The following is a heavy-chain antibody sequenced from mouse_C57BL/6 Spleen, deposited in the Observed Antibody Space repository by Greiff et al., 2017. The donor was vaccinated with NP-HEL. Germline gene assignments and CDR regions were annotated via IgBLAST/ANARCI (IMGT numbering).Heavy chain of an antibody. Sequence: QVQLQQSGAELARPGASVKLSCKASGYTFTSYGISWVKQRTGQGLEWIGEIYPRSGNTYYNEKFKGKATLTADKSSSTAYMELRSLTSEDSAVYFCAIITTVVARPLYFDVWGTGTTVTVSS. CDR3: AIITTVVARPLYFDV. J-gene: IGHJ1*03. V-gene: IGHV1-81*01. CDR2: IYPRSGNT. CDR1: GYTFTSYG. D-gene: IGHD1-1*01.